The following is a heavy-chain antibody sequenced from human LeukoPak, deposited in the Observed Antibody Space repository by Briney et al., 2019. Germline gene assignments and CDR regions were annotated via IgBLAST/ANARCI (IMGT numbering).Heavy chain of an antibody. D-gene: IGHD3-9*01. CDR1: GYTFTGYY. V-gene: IGHV1-2*04. CDR2: INPNSGGT. Sequence: ASVKVSCKASGYTFTGYYMHWVRQAPGQGLEWMGWINPNSGGTNYAQKFQGWVTMTRDTSISTAYMELSRLRSDDTAVYYCARGDILTGSSWFDPWGQGTLVTVSS. J-gene: IGHJ5*02. CDR3: ARGDILTGSSWFDP.